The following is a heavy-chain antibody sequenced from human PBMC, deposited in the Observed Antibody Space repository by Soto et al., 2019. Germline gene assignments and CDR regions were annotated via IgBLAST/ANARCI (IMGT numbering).Heavy chain of an antibody. Sequence: SETLSLTCPVSGGSISSSSYYWGWIRQPPGKGMEWIGSIYYSGSTYYNPSLKSRVAISVDTSKNQFSLKLSSETAADTAVYYCATQEVGASYVYTFDSWGQGTLVTVSS. CDR1: GGSISSSSYY. CDR2: IYYSGST. CDR3: ATQEVGASYVYTFDS. J-gene: IGHJ5*01. D-gene: IGHD1-26*01. V-gene: IGHV4-39*01.